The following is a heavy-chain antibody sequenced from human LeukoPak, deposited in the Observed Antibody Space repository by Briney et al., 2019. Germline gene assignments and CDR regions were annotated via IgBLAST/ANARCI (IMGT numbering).Heavy chain of an antibody. Sequence: GGSLRLSCAASGFTVSSNYMSWIRQAPGKGLEWVSVIYSSGSTYYADSVKGRFTISRDNSKNTLHLQMNTLRAEDTAVYYCASRIATAGSVDYWGQGTLVTVSS. D-gene: IGHD6-13*01. CDR3: ASRIATAGSVDY. CDR2: IYSSGST. J-gene: IGHJ4*02. V-gene: IGHV3-53*01. CDR1: GFTVSSNY.